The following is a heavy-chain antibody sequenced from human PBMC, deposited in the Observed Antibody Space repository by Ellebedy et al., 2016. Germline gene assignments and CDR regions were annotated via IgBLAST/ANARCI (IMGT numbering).Heavy chain of an antibody. CDR3: ARSDYGAHFDY. D-gene: IGHD4-17*01. V-gene: IGHV4-59*08. J-gene: IGHJ4*02. Sequence: SETLSLTXTVSGGSISSYYWSWIRQPPGKGLEWIGYIYYSGSTNYNPSLKSRVTISVDTSKNQFSLKLSSVTAADTAVYYCARSDYGAHFDYWGQGTLVTVSS. CDR2: IYYSGST. CDR1: GGSISSYY.